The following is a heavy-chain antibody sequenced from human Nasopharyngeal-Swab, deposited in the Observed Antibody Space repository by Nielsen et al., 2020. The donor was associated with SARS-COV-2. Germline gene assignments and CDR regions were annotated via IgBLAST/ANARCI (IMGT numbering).Heavy chain of an antibody. CDR2: ISGSAGST. CDR1: GFTFSSYA. V-gene: IGHV3-23*01. D-gene: IGHD3-3*01. Sequence: GESLKISCSASGFTFSSYAMSWVRQAPGKGLEWVSTISGSAGSTYYADSVKGRFTISRDNSKNTLYLQMNSLRAEDTAVYYCTKDLRITIFGVAVMKDWGFDYWGQGTLVTVSS. CDR3: TKDLRITIFGVAVMKDWGFDY. J-gene: IGHJ4*02.